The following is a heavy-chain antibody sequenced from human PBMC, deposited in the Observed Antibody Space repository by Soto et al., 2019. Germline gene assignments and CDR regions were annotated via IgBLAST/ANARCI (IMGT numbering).Heavy chain of an antibody. CDR3: ARVQGIAAPDY. Sequence: GASVKVSCKASGYTFTSYAMHWVRQAPGQRLEWKGWINAGNGNTKYSQKFQGRVTITRDTSASTAYMELSSLRSEDTAVYYCARVQGIAAPDYWGQGTLVTVSS. CDR2: INAGNGNT. D-gene: IGHD6-13*01. V-gene: IGHV1-3*01. J-gene: IGHJ4*02. CDR1: GYTFTSYA.